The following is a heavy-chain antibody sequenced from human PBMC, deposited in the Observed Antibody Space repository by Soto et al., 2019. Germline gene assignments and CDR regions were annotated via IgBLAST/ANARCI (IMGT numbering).Heavy chain of an antibody. Sequence: EVQLVESGGGLVKPGGSLRLSCAASGFTFSSKTMNWVRQAPGKGLEWVSSISSSGSYIYYADSVKGRFTISRDYAMNSLFLQMSSLRAEDTAVYCCAREGGGYSSNVDDFDYWGQGTLVTVSS. V-gene: IGHV3-21*01. CDR2: ISSSGSYI. CDR1: GFTFSSKT. D-gene: IGHD6-13*01. CDR3: AREGGGYSSNVDDFDY. J-gene: IGHJ4*02.